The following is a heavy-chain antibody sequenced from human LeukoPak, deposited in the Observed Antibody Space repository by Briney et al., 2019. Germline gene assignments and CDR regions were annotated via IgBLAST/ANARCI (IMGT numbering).Heavy chain of an antibody. CDR2: IYYSGST. V-gene: IGHV4-59*01. D-gene: IGHD3-22*01. CDR3: ARGQYYYDSSGYSMNFDY. Sequence: SETLSLTCTVSGGSISSYYWSWIRQPPGKGLEWIGYIYYSGSTNYNPSLKSRVTISVDTPKNQFSLKLSSVTAADTAVYYCARGQYYYDSSGYSMNFDYWGQGTLVTVSS. J-gene: IGHJ4*02. CDR1: GGSISSYY.